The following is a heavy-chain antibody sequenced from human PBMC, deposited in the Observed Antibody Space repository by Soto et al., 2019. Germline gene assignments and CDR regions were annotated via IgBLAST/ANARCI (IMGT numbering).Heavy chain of an antibody. D-gene: IGHD1-1*01. V-gene: IGHV4-31*03. CDR3: ARAPIPNWNYYGMDV. CDR1: GCSVKSGGYH. J-gene: IGHJ6*02. Sequence: SETLSLPCPVSGCSVKSGGYHWSWIRQHPGKGLEWIGDIYYSGSTYYNPSLKSRVTISIDTSTNHFSLHLSALTAADTAVYYCARAPIPNWNYYGMDVWGQGTTVTVSS. CDR2: IYYSGST.